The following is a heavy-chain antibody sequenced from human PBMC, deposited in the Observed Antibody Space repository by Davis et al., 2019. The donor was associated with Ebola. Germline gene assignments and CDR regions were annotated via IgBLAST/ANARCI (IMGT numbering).Heavy chain of an antibody. V-gene: IGHV1-69*04. D-gene: IGHD1-26*01. J-gene: IGHJ6*02. CDR2: IIPILGIA. Sequence: SVKVSCKASGGTFSSYAISWVRQAPGQGLEWMGRIIPILGIANYAQKFQGRVTITRDTSASTAYMELSSLRSEDTAVYYCARDWVGATSLKYYYGMDVWGQGTTVTVSS. CDR3: ARDWVGATSLKYYYGMDV. CDR1: GGTFSSYA.